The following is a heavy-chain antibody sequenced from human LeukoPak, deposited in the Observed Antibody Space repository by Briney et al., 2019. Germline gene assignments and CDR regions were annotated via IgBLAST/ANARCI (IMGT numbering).Heavy chain of an antibody. J-gene: IGHJ4*02. CDR2: IYPGDSDT. CDR3: ARGVDYDFWSGYYSPSYYLDY. Sequence: GESLKISCKGSGYSFTSYRIGWVRQMPGKGLEWMGIIYPGDSDTRYSPSSQGQVTISADKSISTAYLQWSSLKASDTAMYYCARGVDYDFWSGYYSPSYYLDYWGQGTLVTVSS. CDR1: GYSFTSYR. D-gene: IGHD3-3*01. V-gene: IGHV5-51*01.